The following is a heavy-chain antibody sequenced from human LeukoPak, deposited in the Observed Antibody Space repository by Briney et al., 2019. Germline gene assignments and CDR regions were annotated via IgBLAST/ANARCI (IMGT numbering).Heavy chain of an antibody. CDR3: ARDSALEGSGSFWY. CDR2: IWYDGSNK. Sequence: GGSLRLSCAASGFTFSSYGMHWVRQAPGKGLEWVAVIWYDGSNKYYADSVKGRFTISRDNSKNTLYLQMNSLRAEDTAVYYCARDSALEGSGSFWYWGQGTPVTVSS. V-gene: IGHV3-33*01. J-gene: IGHJ4*02. CDR1: GFTFSSYG. D-gene: IGHD3-10*01.